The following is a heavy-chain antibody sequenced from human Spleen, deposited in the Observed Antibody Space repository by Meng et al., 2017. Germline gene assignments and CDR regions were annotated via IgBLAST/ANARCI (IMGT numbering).Heavy chain of an antibody. Sequence: QVQLVQSGSELKKPGASVKVSCKASGYTFTSYAMNWVRQAPGQGLEWMGWINTNTGNPTYAQGFTGRFVFSLDTSVSTAYLQISSLKAEDTAVYYCARGHYCSTSCYDGGSHWFDPWGQGTLVTVSS. CDR1: GYTFTSYA. V-gene: IGHV7-4-1*02. CDR3: ARGHYCSTSCYDGGSHWFDP. CDR2: INTNTGNP. J-gene: IGHJ5*02. D-gene: IGHD2-2*01.